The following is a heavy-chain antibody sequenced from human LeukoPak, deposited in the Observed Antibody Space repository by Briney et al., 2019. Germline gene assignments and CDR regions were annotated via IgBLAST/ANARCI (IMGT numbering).Heavy chain of an antibody. CDR3: AKCGTESNFDY. CDR1: GFTFSSYW. CDR2: LNQDGSER. J-gene: IGHJ4*02. Sequence: GGSLRLSCVASGFTFSSYWMSWVRQTPGKGLEWVAHLNQDGSERYYVDSVKGRFTISRENVKNSLYLQMNSLRAEDTAVYYCAKCGTESNFDYWGQGMLVTVSS. D-gene: IGHD2-15*01. V-gene: IGHV3-7*02.